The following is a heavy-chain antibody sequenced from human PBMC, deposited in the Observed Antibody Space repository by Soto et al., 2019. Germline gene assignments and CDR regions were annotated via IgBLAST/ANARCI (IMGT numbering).Heavy chain of an antibody. V-gene: IGHV3-64*01. J-gene: IGHJ6*02. Sequence: GGSLRLSCAASGFTFSNYAMDWVRQAPGKVLEYVSGISSNGVGTYYANSVKDRFTISRDNSKNTLYLQMGSLRAEDTAVYYCARDLPRPDTYYVFGSGHAYSYYGRDGWGQGTTVTVAS. CDR2: ISSNGVGT. CDR1: GFTFSNYA. CDR3: ARDLPRPDTYYVFGSGHAYSYYGRDG. D-gene: IGHD3-3*01.